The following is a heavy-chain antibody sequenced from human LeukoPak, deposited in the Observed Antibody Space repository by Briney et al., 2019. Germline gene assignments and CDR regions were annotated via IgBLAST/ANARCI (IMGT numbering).Heavy chain of an antibody. D-gene: IGHD4-17*01. Sequence: GGSLRLSCAASGFTVSSNYMSWVRQAPGKGLEWVSVIYRGGNTYYADSVKGRFTISRDNSKNTLYLQMNSLRTEDTAVYFCARGFGDRGRIDYWGQGTLVTVSS. CDR3: ARGFGDRGRIDY. CDR1: GFTVSSNY. V-gene: IGHV3-66*02. J-gene: IGHJ4*02. CDR2: IYRGGNT.